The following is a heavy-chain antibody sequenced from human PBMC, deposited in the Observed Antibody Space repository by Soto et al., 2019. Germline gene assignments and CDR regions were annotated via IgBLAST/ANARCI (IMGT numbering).Heavy chain of an antibody. CDR2: TAYIGNT. CDR1: GDSLTSYH. CDR3: PRDMHAAFTHYFDP. J-gene: IGHJ5*02. D-gene: IGHD1-26*01. V-gene: IGHV4-59*01. Sequence: PSETLSLTGVVSGDSLTSYHWRWIPQFPGKGLEWIAYTAYIGNTNYNPSLQSLVTISLDTSKDQFPLKLTSMTAADTAVYYCPRDMHAAFTHYFDPWGQGTMVTVSS.